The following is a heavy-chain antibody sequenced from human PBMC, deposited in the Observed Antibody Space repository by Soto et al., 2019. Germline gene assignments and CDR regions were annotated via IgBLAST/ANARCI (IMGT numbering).Heavy chain of an antibody. Sequence: QVQLQESGPGLVKPSETLSLNCTVSSGSINSFYWSWIRQPAGKGLEWIGRIHSSGTTNYNPSLKSRVTMSVDTSKNQFSLKLTSVTAADTAVYHCARDRIIGTSYSDYWGQGILVTVSS. D-gene: IGHD1-7*01. J-gene: IGHJ4*02. CDR1: SGSINSFY. CDR3: ARDRIIGTSYSDY. V-gene: IGHV4-4*07. CDR2: IHSSGTT.